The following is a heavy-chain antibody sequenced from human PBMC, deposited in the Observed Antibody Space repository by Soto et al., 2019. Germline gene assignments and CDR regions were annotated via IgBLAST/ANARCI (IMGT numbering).Heavy chain of an antibody. CDR3: ARMWAVAGLYYYYGMDV. Sequence: EVQLVESGGGLVQPGGSLRLSCAASGFTFSSYWMHWVRQAPGKGLVWVSRINSDGSSTSYADSVKGRFTISRDNAKNTLHLQMNSLRAEDTAVYYCARMWAVAGLYYYYGMDVGGQGTTVTVSS. V-gene: IGHV3-74*01. J-gene: IGHJ6*02. D-gene: IGHD6-19*01. CDR2: INSDGSST. CDR1: GFTFSSYW.